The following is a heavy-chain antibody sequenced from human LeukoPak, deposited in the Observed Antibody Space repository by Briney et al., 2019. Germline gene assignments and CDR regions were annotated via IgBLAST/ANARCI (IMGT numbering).Heavy chain of an antibody. CDR2: INAGNGNT. CDR3: ARDDFSTYPGLNYFDY. D-gene: IGHD4-11*01. V-gene: IGHV1-3*01. Sequence: GASVKVSCKASGGTFSSYAMHWVRQAPGQRLEWMGWINAGNGNTKYSQKFQGRVTITRDTSASTAYMELSSLRSEDTAVYYCARDDFSTYPGLNYFDYWGQGSLVTVSS. J-gene: IGHJ4*02. CDR1: GGTFSSYA.